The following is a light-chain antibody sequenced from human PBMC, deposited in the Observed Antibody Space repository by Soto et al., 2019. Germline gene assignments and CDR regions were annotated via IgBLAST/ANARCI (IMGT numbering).Light chain of an antibody. J-gene: IGLJ1*01. Sequence: QSVLTQPASLSGSPGQSITISCTGTISDVGTYNYVSWYQQHPGKAPKLMIYEVSNRPSGISNRFSGSKSGDTASLTISGLHTEDEADYYCCSYTSNSTYVFGTGTKVTVL. V-gene: IGLV2-14*01. CDR3: CSYTSNSTYV. CDR2: EVS. CDR1: ISDVGTYNY.